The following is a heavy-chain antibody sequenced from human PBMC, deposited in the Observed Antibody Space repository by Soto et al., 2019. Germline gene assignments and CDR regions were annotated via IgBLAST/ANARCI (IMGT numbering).Heavy chain of an antibody. J-gene: IGHJ6*02. V-gene: IGHV1-8*01. CDR1: GYTFTSYD. CDR3: AREKPSYGTDV. CDR2: MNPNSGNT. Sequence: QVQLVQSGAEVKKPGASVKVSCKASGYTFTSYDINWVRQATGQGLEWMGWMNPNSGNTGYAKKFQGRVTMTRNPALSIAYMALRSLRSEDPGVYCCAREKPSYGTDVWGQGTTVTVSS.